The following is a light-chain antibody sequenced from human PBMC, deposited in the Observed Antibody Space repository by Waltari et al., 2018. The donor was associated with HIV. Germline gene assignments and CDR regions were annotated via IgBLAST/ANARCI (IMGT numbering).Light chain of an antibody. CDR3: ASWDDSLNGPV. Sequence: QPVLPQPHAASGTPGQRVTISCSGSRSTIGSNNETWYQQLPGTAPKLPIYSNNQRPSGVPYRFSGAKSGTSASLAISGLQSDDEADYYCASWDDSLNGPVFGGGTKLTVL. CDR2: SNN. V-gene: IGLV1-44*01. J-gene: IGLJ3*02. CDR1: RSTIGSNN.